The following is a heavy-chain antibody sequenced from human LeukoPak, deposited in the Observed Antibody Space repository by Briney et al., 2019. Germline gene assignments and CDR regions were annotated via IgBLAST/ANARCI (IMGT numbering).Heavy chain of an antibody. CDR3: ARGRWGDTAMVLYFDY. J-gene: IGHJ4*02. CDR1: GFTFSSYS. CDR2: ISSSSSYI. D-gene: IGHD5-18*01. Sequence: GGSLRLSCAASGFTFSSYSMNWVRQAPGEGLEWVSSISSSSSYIYYADSVKGRFTISRDNAKNSLYLQMNSLRAEDTAVYYCARGRWGDTAMVLYFDYWGQGTLVTVSS. V-gene: IGHV3-21*01.